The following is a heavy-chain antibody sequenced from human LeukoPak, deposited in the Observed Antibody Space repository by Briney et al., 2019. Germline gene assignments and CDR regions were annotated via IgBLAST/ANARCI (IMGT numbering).Heavy chain of an antibody. V-gene: IGHV4-39*01. D-gene: IGHD6-19*01. Sequence: SETLSLTCTVSGGSISSSSYYWGWIRQPPGKGLEWIGSIYYSGSTYYNPSLKSRVTISVDTSKNQFSLKLSSVTAADTAVYYCARRFVAVAYGFYDYWGQGTLVTVSS. CDR1: GGSISSSSYY. J-gene: IGHJ4*02. CDR2: IYYSGST. CDR3: ARRFVAVAYGFYDY.